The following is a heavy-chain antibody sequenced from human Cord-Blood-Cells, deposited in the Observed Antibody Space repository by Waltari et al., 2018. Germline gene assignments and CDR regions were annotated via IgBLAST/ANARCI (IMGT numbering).Heavy chain of an antibody. CDR3: ARGLPISTNDDFWSGYKYYYYMDV. D-gene: IGHD3-3*01. Sequence: QVQLQESGPGLVKPSETLSLTCTVSGGSISSYSWSWIRQPPGKGLEWNGYISDSGSANYPPSPKSRVTISVATAKNQLSLKLSSVTAADTAVYYCARGLPISTNDDFWSGYKYYYYMDVWGKGTTVTVSS. V-gene: IGHV4-59*01. CDR2: ISDSGSA. CDR1: GGSISSYS. J-gene: IGHJ6*03.